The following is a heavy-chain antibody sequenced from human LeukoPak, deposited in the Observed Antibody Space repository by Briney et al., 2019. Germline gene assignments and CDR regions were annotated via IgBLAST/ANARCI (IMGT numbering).Heavy chain of an antibody. CDR1: GFSFSSYA. J-gene: IGHJ5*02. V-gene: IGHV3-23*01. Sequence: PGGSLRLSCAASGFSFSSYAMSWVRQAPGKGLEWVSAISGSGDGTYYADSVKGRFTISRDNSKNTLYLQMNSLRAEDTAVYYCAKFGSSSWTRWFDPWGQGTLVTVSS. CDR3: AKFGSSSWTRWFDP. CDR2: ISGSGDGT. D-gene: IGHD6-13*01.